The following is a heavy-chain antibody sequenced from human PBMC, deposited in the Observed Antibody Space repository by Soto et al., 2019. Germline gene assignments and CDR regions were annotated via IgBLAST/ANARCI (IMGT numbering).Heavy chain of an antibody. Sequence: GGSLRLSCAASGITFASYGMRWVRQAPGKGLGWVAGISGSGRTTYYGDSVKGRFTISRDNSENILYLQMSSLRAEDTAVYYCARWGERTSGFDYWGRGTLVTVSS. J-gene: IGHJ4*02. CDR1: GITFASYG. CDR2: ISGSGRTT. D-gene: IGHD3-16*01. V-gene: IGHV3-23*01. CDR3: ARWGERTSGFDY.